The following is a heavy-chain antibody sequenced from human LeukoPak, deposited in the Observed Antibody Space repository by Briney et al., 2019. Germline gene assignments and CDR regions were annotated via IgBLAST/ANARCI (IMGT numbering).Heavy chain of an antibody. Sequence: GASVKVSCKASGGTFSSYAISWVRQAPGQGLEWMGRIIPILGIANYAQKFQGRVTITADKSTSTAYMELSSLRSEDTAVYYCARSSTDYGDYEFSAPGDYWGQGTLVTVSS. J-gene: IGHJ4*02. V-gene: IGHV1-69*10. CDR1: GGTFSSYA. CDR3: ARSSTDYGDYEFSAPGDY. D-gene: IGHD4-17*01. CDR2: IIPILGIA.